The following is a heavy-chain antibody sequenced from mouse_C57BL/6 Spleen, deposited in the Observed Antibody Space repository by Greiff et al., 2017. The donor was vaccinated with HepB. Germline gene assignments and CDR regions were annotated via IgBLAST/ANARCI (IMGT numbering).Heavy chain of an antibody. CDR1: GFTFSSYA. V-gene: IGHV5-4*03. Sequence: EVKLQESGGGLVKPGGSLKLSCAASGFTFSSYAMSWVRQTPEKRLEWVATISDGGSYTYYPDNVKGRFTISRDNAKNNLYLQMSHLKSEDTAMYYCARKLNFDVWGTGTTVTVSS. CDR2: ISDGGSYT. J-gene: IGHJ1*03. CDR3: ARKLNFDV.